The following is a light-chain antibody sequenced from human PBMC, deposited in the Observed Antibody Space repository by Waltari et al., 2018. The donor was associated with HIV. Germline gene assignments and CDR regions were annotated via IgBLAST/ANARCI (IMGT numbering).Light chain of an antibody. CDR3: CSFTGRKSVI. V-gene: IGLV2-23*02. CDR2: EFK. CDR1: SSDVAAYNL. Sequence: QSALTQPASVSGSPGQSLTISCTGTSSDVAAYNLVSWYQQRPGKAPKLIIYEFKQGPAGVSDRCSASKSGNTASLTLSGLQAEDEANYYCCSFTGRKSVIFGGGTKLTVL. J-gene: IGLJ2*01.